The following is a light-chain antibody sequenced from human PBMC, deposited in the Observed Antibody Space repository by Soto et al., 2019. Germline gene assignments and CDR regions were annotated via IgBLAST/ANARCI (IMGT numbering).Light chain of an antibody. J-gene: IGKJ2*02. Sequence: DIVITQSPPSLPVTPGEPASISCRSGQSLLHNNGYNYLDWYLQKPGQSPQLLIYLGSNRASGVPDRFSGSGSGTDFTLKISRVEAEDVGIYYCMQALQTPCTFGQGTRLEIK. CDR3: MQALQTPCT. CDR2: LGS. V-gene: IGKV2-28*01. CDR1: QSLLHNNGYNY.